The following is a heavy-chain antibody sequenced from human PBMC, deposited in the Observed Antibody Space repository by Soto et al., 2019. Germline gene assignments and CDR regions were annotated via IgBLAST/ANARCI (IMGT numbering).Heavy chain of an antibody. Sequence: QVQLVQSGAEVQKPGSSVQVSCKASGGTFSSYAISWVRQAPGQGLEWMGGIIPIFGTANYAQKFQGRVTITADESTSTAYMELSSLRSEDTAVYYCARGGYYYGSGSYRHIDYWGQGTLVTVSS. V-gene: IGHV1-69*01. D-gene: IGHD3-10*01. J-gene: IGHJ4*02. CDR3: ARGGYYYGSGSYRHIDY. CDR2: IIPIFGTA. CDR1: GGTFSSYA.